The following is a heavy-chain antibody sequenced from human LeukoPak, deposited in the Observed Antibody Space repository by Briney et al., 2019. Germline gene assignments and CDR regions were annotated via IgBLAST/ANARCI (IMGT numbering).Heavy chain of an antibody. CDR3: AKGYGGNYYWYFDY. D-gene: IGHD1-7*01. CDR2: IGSSAGST. Sequence: GGSLRLSCAASGFTFSSYAMSWVRQAPGKGLEWVSLIGSSAGSTYYADSVKGRFTISRDSSKNTLWLQMNSLRAEDTAVYYCAKGYGGNYYWYFDYWGQGTLVTVSS. V-gene: IGHV3-23*01. CDR1: GFTFSSYA. J-gene: IGHJ4*02.